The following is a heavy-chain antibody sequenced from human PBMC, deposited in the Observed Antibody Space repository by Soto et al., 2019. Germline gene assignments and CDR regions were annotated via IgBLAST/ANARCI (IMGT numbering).Heavy chain of an antibody. D-gene: IGHD3-10*01. CDR3: ASSTYYYGSGSSRPSDY. Sequence: SETLSLTCAVYGGSFSGYYWSWIRQPPGKGLEWIGEINHSGSTNYNPSLKSRVTISVDTSKNQFSLKLSSVTAADTAVYYCASSTYYYGSGSSRPSDYWGQGTLVTVS. CDR2: INHSGST. V-gene: IGHV4-34*01. CDR1: GGSFSGYY. J-gene: IGHJ4*02.